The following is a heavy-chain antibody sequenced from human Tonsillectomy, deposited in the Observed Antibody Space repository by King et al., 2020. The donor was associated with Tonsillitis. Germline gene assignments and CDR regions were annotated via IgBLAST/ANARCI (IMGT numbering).Heavy chain of an antibody. CDR3: ARAPNLGYCSSTSCYNYYYYMDV. D-gene: IGHD2-2*01. CDR1: GISISNNY. J-gene: IGHJ6*03. V-gene: IGHV4-59*01. CDR2: IHDSGST. Sequence: LQLQESGPGLVKPWETLSLTCSVTGISISNNYWSWIRQPPGKGLEWIGYIHDSGSTNYNPSLKSRVTISVDTSKKQFSLKLSSVTAADTAVYYCARAPNLGYCSSTSCYNYYYYMDVWGKGTTVTVSS.